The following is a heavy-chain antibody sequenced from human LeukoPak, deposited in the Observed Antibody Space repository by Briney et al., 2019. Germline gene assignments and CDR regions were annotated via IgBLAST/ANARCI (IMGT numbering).Heavy chain of an antibody. CDR3: ARDSITGTTNAGY. V-gene: IGHV3-23*01. Sequence: GGSLRLSCAASGFTFSSYAMSWVRQAPGKGLEWVSAISGSGGSTYYADSVKGRFTISRDNSKNSLYLQMNSLRDEDTAVYYCARDSITGTTNAGYWGQGTLVTVSS. D-gene: IGHD1-7*01. CDR1: GFTFSSYA. CDR2: ISGSGGST. J-gene: IGHJ4*02.